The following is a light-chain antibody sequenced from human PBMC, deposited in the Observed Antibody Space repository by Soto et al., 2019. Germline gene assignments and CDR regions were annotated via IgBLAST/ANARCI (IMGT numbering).Light chain of an antibody. CDR3: SSYAGTSLV. Sequence: QSALTQPPSASGSPGQSVTISCTGTRGDVGAYNYVSWYQQHPGKAPKLIIYEVTNRPSGVPDRFSGSKSGNTASLTVSGLQAGDEADYYCSSYAGTSLVFGGGTQLTVL. J-gene: IGLJ2*01. V-gene: IGLV2-8*01. CDR2: EVT. CDR1: RGDVGAYNY.